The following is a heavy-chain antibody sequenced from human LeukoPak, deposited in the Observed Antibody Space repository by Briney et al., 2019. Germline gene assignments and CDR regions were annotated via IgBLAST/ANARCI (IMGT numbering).Heavy chain of an antibody. Sequence: GGSLRLSCRTSGFAFNNYAMNWVRQPPEKGLEWVSGISGFNTYYADSVSGRFTISRDNSKNVLYLQMNRLRVEDTAVYYCVKDVCTSPRCLLYSDSWGQGALVTVSS. D-gene: IGHD2-2*01. CDR3: VKDVCTSPRCLLYSDS. CDR2: ISGFNT. V-gene: IGHV3-23*01. J-gene: IGHJ4*02. CDR1: GFAFNNYA.